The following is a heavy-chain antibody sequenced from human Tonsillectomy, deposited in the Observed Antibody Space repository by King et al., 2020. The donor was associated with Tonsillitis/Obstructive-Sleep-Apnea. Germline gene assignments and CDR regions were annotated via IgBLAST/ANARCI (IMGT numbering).Heavy chain of an antibody. J-gene: IGHJ4*02. CDR3: AREDVGFDY. CDR1: GYTFTGYY. CDR2: INPNSGGT. Sequence: EQLVQSGAEVKKPGASVKVSCKASGYTFTGYYMHWVRQAPGQGVEWMGWINPNSGGTKYAQKFQGRVTMTRDTSISTAYMELRSLRSDATAGYYCAREDVGFDYWGQGTLVTVSS. V-gene: IGHV1-2*02. D-gene: IGHD2-15*01.